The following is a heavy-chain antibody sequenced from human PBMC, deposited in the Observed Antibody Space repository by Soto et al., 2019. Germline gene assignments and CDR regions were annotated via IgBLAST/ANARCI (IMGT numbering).Heavy chain of an antibody. CDR2: IKQDGSEK. Sequence: GGSLRLSXAASGFTFSSYWMSWVRQAPGKGLEWVANIKQDGSEKYYVDSVKGRFTISRDNAKNSLYLQMNSLRAEDTAVYYCARNPAMAINWFDPWGQGTLVTVSS. J-gene: IGHJ5*02. V-gene: IGHV3-7*01. CDR1: GFTFSSYW. CDR3: ARNPAMAINWFDP. D-gene: IGHD5-18*01.